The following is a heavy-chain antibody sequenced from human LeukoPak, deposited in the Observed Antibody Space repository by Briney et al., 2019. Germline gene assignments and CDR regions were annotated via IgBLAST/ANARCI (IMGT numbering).Heavy chain of an antibody. V-gene: IGHV3-74*01. CDR2: INTDGSVT. D-gene: IGHD1-26*01. J-gene: IGHJ4*02. CDR3: VADRYSDSAFGD. CDR1: GITVSTFW. Sequence: GGSLGLSCAASGITVSTFWMHWVRQAPGEGLVWVSRINTDGSVTNYADSEEGRFTISRDNAKNMLYLQMNDLRAEDTAVYYCVADRYSDSAFGDWGQGTLVTVSS.